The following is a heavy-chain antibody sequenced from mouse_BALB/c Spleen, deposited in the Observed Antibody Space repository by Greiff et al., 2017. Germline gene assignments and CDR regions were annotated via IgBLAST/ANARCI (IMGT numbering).Heavy chain of an antibody. CDR3: ARQTGRYYAMDY. CDR1: GFAFSSYD. V-gene: IGHV5-12-1*01. D-gene: IGHD4-1*01. CDR2: ISSGGGST. Sequence: EVKLMESGGGLVKPGGSLKLSCAASGFAFSSYDMSWVRQTPEKRLEWVAYISSGGGSTYYPDTVKGRFTISRDNAKNTLYLQMSSLKSEDTAMYYCARQTGRYYAMDYWGQGTSVTVSS. J-gene: IGHJ4*01.